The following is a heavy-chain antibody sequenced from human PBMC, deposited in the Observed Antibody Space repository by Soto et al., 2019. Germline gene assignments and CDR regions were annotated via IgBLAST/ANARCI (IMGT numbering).Heavy chain of an antibody. J-gene: IGHJ4*02. CDR1: GGTFSSYA. V-gene: IGHV1-69*13. Sequence: GASVKVSCKASGGTFSSYAISWVRQAPGQGLEWMGGIIPIFGTANYAQKFQGRVTITADESTSTAYMELSSLRSEDTAVYYCAKSPPVPAYYDSSGYYPSPFDYWGQGTLVTVSS. CDR2: IIPIFGTA. D-gene: IGHD3-22*01. CDR3: AKSPPVPAYYDSSGYYPSPFDY.